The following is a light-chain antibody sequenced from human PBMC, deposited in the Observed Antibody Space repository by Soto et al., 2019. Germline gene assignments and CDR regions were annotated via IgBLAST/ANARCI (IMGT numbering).Light chain of an antibody. CDR3: MQGLQHTII. J-gene: IGKJ5*01. Sequence: DLLMTHFPLSRPVTPVEAGVISCRPSLSLLHSNGYNYLDWYLQKPGQSPQLLIYLGSNRASGVPDRFSGSGSGTDFTLKISRVEAEDVGIYCCMQGLQHTIIFAQRSRLEIK. V-gene: IGKV2-28*01. CDR2: LGS. CDR1: LSLLHSNGYNY.